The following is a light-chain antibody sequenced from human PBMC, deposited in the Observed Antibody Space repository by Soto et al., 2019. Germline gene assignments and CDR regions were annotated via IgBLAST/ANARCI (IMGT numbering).Light chain of an antibody. J-gene: IGKJ1*01. CDR1: QSVSSSC. V-gene: IGKV3-20*01. Sequence: EVVLTQSPGTLSLSPCERATLSCRASQSVSSSCLAWYQQRPGQAPRLLIYGTSSRATGIPDRFSGSGSGTDFTLTISRLEPEDFAVFYCHQYGSSPRTFGQGTKVDI. CDR2: GTS. CDR3: HQYGSSPRT.